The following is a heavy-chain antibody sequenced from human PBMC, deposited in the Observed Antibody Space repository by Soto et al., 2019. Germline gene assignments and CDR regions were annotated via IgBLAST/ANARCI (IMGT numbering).Heavy chain of an antibody. CDR3: AREGRRYYDSSGYPGGDFDY. V-gene: IGHV6-1*01. CDR1: GDSVSSNSAA. Sequence: PSQTLSLTCAISGDSVSSNSAAWNWISQSPSRGLEWLGRTYYRSKWYNDYAVSVKSRITINPDTSKNQFSLQLNSVTPEDTAVYYCAREGRRYYDSSGYPGGDFDYWGQGTLVTVSS. J-gene: IGHJ4*02. CDR2: TYYRSKWYN. D-gene: IGHD3-22*01.